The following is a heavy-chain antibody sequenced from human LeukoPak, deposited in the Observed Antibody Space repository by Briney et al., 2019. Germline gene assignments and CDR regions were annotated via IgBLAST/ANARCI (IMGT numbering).Heavy chain of an antibody. CDR1: GGSISSSSYY. J-gene: IGHJ4*02. D-gene: IGHD3-3*01. CDR3: ARDTLQSITIFGVVRYFEY. V-gene: IGHV4-39*07. Sequence: PSETLSLTCTVSGGSISSSSYYWGWIRQPPGKGLEWIGSIYYSGSTYYNPSLKSRVTISVDTSKNQFSLKLSSVTAADTAVYYCARDTLQSITIFGVVRYFEYWGQGTLVTVSS. CDR2: IYYSGST.